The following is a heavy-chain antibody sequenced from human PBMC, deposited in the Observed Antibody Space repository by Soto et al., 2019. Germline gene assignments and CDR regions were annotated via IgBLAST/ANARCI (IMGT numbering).Heavy chain of an antibody. CDR3: AKAREPYDRWDIDW. CDR2: IYGSAARV. CDR1: GFTFQRYS. J-gene: IGHJ4*02. V-gene: IGHV3-23*01. Sequence: EVQLLESGGDLVRPGTSLRLSCAASGFTFQRYSISWVRQAPGKGLEWVSGIYGSAARVFYADSVQGRFTISRDNSRNTVYLQMNNLRVEDTAVYYCAKAREPYDRWDIDWWGRGTRVTVS. D-gene: IGHD3-3*01.